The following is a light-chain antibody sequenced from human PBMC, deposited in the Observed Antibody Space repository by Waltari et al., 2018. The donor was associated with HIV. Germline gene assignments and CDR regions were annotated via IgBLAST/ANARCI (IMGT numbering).Light chain of an antibody. J-gene: IGKJ1*01. V-gene: IGKV1-12*01. CDR1: QAISSW. CDR2: ASS. Sequence: DIQMPQSPFFVSASVGDRVTTTCRASQAISSWLTWYQQRPGAAPKLLIYASSTLQSGVPTRFSGGRSGANFTLTISSLQPEDFATYFWQQADGLPWTFGQGTKVEMK. CDR3: QQADGLPWT.